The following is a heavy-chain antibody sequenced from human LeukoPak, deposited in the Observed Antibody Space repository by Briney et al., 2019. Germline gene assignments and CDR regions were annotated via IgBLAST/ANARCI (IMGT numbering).Heavy chain of an antibody. D-gene: IGHD3-10*01. CDR3: ARDQYGSGSYYTDY. J-gene: IGHJ4*02. V-gene: IGHV3-11*04. Sequence: GGSLRLSCAASGFTFSDYYMSWIRQAPGKGLEWVSYISSSGSTIYYADSVKGRFTISRDNAENSLYLQMNSLGAEDTAVYYCARDQYGSGSYYTDYWGQGTLVTVSS. CDR1: GFTFSDYY. CDR2: ISSSGSTI.